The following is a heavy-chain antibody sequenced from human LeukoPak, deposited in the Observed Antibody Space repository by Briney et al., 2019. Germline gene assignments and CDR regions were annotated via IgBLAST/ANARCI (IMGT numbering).Heavy chain of an antibody. Sequence: SETLSLTCSVSGDSISNYYWSWIRQPPGKGLKWIGNIYTSGSTNYNPSLKSRVTISLDTSKNQFSLRLSSVTAADTAVYYCARSYGSGRYYSTYFYFYMDVWGKGTTVTVSS. CDR1: GDSISNYY. D-gene: IGHD3-10*01. CDR2: IYTSGST. V-gene: IGHV4-4*09. CDR3: ARSYGSGRYYSTYFYFYMDV. J-gene: IGHJ6*03.